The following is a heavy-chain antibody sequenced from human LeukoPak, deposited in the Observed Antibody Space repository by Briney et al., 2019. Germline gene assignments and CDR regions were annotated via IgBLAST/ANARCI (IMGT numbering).Heavy chain of an antibody. CDR1: GGSISSGSYY. V-gene: IGHV4-61*02. J-gene: IGHJ4*02. Sequence: SETLSLTCTVSGGSISSGSYYWSWIRQPAGKGLEWIGRIYTSGSTNYNPSPKSRVTISVDTSKNQFSLKLSSVTAADTAVYYCAREGRYCSGGSCPIDYWGQGTLVTVSS. CDR2: IYTSGST. D-gene: IGHD2-15*01. CDR3: AREGRYCSGGSCPIDY.